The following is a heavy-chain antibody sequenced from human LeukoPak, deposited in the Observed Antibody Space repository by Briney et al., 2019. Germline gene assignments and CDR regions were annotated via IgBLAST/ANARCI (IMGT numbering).Heavy chain of an antibody. CDR1: GFTFSSYA. D-gene: IGHD3-9*01. Sequence: GGSLRLSCAASGFTFSSYAMSXXXQXPGKXXXXXXXXXGSXVLTFYAXXVGGRXXIXRXXSKKPLYLQMNSLRAEDTAVYYCAKRFLPGGYYFDYWGQGTLVTVSS. V-gene: IGHV3-23*01. J-gene: IGHJ4*02. CDR2: XXGSXVLT. CDR3: AKRFLPGGYYFDY.